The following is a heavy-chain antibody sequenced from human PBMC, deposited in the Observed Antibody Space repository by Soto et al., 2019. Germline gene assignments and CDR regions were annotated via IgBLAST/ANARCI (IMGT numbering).Heavy chain of an antibody. CDR3: ARVGGETLAVAANDY. CDR2: ISSSSSYT. J-gene: IGHJ4*02. Sequence: QVQLVESGGGLVKPGGSLRLSCAASGFTFSDYYMSWIRQAPGKGLEWVSYISSSSSYTNYADSVKGRFTISRDNAKNSLYLQMTSLRAEDTAVYYCARVGGETLAVAANDYWGQGTLVTVSS. D-gene: IGHD6-19*01. V-gene: IGHV3-11*05. CDR1: GFTFSDYY.